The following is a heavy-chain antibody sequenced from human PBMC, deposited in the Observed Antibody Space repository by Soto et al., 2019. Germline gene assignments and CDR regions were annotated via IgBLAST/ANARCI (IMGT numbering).Heavy chain of an antibody. Sequence: EVQLLESGGGLVQPGGSLRLSCAASGFTFSNFDMSWVRQAPGKGLEWVSGISTSGGTTYYADSVKSRFTSSRDTSKNTLYLQMTSLRAEDTVVYYCATGTAAPAHWGQGTLDTVSS. CDR2: ISTSGGTT. D-gene: IGHD6-13*01. J-gene: IGHJ1*01. CDR3: ATGTAAPAH. V-gene: IGHV3-23*01. CDR1: GFTFSNFD.